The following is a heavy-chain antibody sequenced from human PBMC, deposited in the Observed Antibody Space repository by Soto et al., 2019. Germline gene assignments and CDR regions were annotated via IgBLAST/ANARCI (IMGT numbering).Heavy chain of an antibody. D-gene: IGHD5-18*01. CDR1: GYTFTACY. Sequence: ASVRVSCKASGYTFTACYIHWVRQAPGQGLEWMGWIDPQSGGTNCAQKFQGWVTLTGDTSISTAYMELSRLKSDDTAIYSCARQDTSPVGLSSYGMDVWGQGTTVTVSS. CDR2: IDPQSGGT. V-gene: IGHV1-2*04. J-gene: IGHJ6*02. CDR3: ARQDTSPVGLSSYGMDV.